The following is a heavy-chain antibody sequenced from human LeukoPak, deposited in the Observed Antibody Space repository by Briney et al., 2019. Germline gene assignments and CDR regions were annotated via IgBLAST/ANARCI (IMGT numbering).Heavy chain of an antibody. V-gene: IGHV3-48*03. Sequence: PGGSLRLSCAASGFTFSSYEMNCVRQAPGKGLEWVSYISSSGSTIYYADSVKGRFTISRDNAKNSLYLQMNSLRAEDTAVYYCAELGITMIGGVRGKGTTVTISS. CDR3: AELGITMIGGV. CDR1: GFTFSSYE. D-gene: IGHD3-10*02. CDR2: ISSSGSTI. J-gene: IGHJ6*04.